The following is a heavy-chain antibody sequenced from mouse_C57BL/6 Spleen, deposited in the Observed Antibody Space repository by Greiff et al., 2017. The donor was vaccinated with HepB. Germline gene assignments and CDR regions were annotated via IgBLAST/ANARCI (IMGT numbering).Heavy chain of an antibody. CDR3: AGITTVPYYYAMDY. Sequence: QVQLQQSGAELVKPGASVKMSCKASGYTFTSYWITWVKQRPGQGLEWIGDIYPGSGSTNYNEKFKSKATLTVDTSSSTAYMQLSSLTSEDSAVYYCAGITTVPYYYAMDYWGQGTSVTVSS. D-gene: IGHD1-1*01. J-gene: IGHJ4*01. V-gene: IGHV1-55*01. CDR1: GYTFTSYW. CDR2: IYPGSGST.